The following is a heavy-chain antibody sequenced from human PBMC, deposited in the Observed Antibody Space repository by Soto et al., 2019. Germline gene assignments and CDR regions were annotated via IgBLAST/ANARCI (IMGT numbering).Heavy chain of an antibody. D-gene: IGHD2-21*01. J-gene: IGHJ6*02. V-gene: IGHV3-53*02. CDR2: IYSGGST. Sequence: EVQLVETGGGLIQPGGSLRLSCAASGFTVSSNYMSWVRQAPGKGLEWVSVIYSGGSTYYADSVKGRFTISRDNSKNTLYLQMNSLRAEDTAVYYCAREVRDGPTIYYYYYGMDVWGQGTTVTVSS. CDR3: AREVRDGPTIYYYYYGMDV. CDR1: GFTVSSNY.